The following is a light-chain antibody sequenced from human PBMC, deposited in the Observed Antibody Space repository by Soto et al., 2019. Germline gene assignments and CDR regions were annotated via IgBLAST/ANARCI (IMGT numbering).Light chain of an antibody. CDR3: QQRSNWPLT. V-gene: IGKV3-11*01. CDR1: QSVSSY. J-gene: IGKJ4*01. Sequence: ELVLTQSPATLSLSPGERATLSCRASQSVSSYLAWYQQKPGQAPRLLIHEASNRATGIPARFSGSGSGTDFTLTISSLEPEDFAVYYCQQRSNWPLTFGGGTKVEIK. CDR2: EAS.